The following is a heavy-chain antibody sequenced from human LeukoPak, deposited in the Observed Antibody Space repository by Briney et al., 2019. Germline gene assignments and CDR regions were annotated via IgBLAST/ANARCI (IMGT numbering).Heavy chain of an antibody. D-gene: IGHD6-6*01. Sequence: GGSLRLSCTASGFTFGAYAMSWVRQAPGKGLEWVGFIRSKAYGGTTEYAASVKGRFTISRDDSKSIAYLQMNSLKTEDTAVYYCTRVDSSSSRSADFDYWGQGTLVTVSS. CDR1: GFTFGAYA. V-gene: IGHV3-49*04. CDR2: IRSKAYGGTT. CDR3: TRVDSSSSRSADFDY. J-gene: IGHJ4*02.